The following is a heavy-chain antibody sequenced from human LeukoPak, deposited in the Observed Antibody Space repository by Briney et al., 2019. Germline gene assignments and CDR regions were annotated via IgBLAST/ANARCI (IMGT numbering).Heavy chain of an antibody. CDR2: IYYSGST. V-gene: IGHV4-59*01. CDR3: ARNYLGGFDP. J-gene: IGHJ5*02. CDR1: GGSISSYY. Sequence: PSETLSLTCTVSGGSISSYYWSWIRQPPGEGLEWIGYIYYSGSTNYNPSLKSRVTISVDTSKNQFSLKLSSVTAADTAVYYCARNYLGGFDPWGQGTLVTVSS. D-gene: IGHD1-7*01.